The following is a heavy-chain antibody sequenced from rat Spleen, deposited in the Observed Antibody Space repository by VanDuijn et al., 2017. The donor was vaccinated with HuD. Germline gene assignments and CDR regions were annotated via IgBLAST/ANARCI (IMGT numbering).Heavy chain of an antibody. V-gene: IGHV5-29*01. CDR2: ISFDGGGT. D-gene: IGHD3-8*01. Sequence: EVQLVESGGGLVQPGRSLKLSCAASGFTFNNYGMAWVRQAPKKGLEWVAYISFDGGGTYYRDSVKGRFTISRDNAKSTLYLQMDSLRSEDTASYYCTRLAIPPFDYWGQGVMVTVSS. CDR3: TRLAIPPFDY. CDR1: GFTFNNYG. J-gene: IGHJ2*01.